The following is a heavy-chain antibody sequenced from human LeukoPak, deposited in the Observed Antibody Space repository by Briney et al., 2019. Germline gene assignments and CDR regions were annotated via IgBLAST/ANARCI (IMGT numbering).Heavy chain of an antibody. J-gene: IGHJ4*02. Sequence: SETLSLTCAVYGGSFSGYYWSWIRQPPGKGLEWIGEINHSGSTNYNPSLKSRVTISVDTSKNQFSLKLSSVTAADTAVYYCARAYGGGDGYDWGQGTLVTVSS. D-gene: IGHD2-21*01. V-gene: IGHV4-34*01. CDR2: INHSGST. CDR1: GGSFSGYY. CDR3: ARAYGGGDGYD.